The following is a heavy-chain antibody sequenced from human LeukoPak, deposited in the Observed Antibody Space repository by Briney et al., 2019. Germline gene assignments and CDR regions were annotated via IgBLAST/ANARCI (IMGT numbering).Heavy chain of an antibody. CDR2: MNPNSGNT. CDR3: ARGSVERFPYWYFDL. D-gene: IGHD3-16*01. Sequence: ASVKVSCKASGYTFTSYDINWVRQATGQGLEWMGWMNPNSGNTGYAQKFQGRVTMTRNTSISTAYMELSSLRAEDTAVYYCARGSVERFPYWYFDLWGRGTLVTVSS. CDR1: GYTFTSYD. J-gene: IGHJ2*01. V-gene: IGHV1-8*01.